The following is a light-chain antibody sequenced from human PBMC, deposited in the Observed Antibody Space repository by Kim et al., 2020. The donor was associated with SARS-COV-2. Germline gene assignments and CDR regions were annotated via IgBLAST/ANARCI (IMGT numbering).Light chain of an antibody. J-gene: IGLJ2*01. Sequence: QSALTQPASMSGSLGQSITMSCSDFDSGTFDLVSWYRQYPGQAPQLLIYDDTKRPPGVSHRFSASTSGNTASLTISGLQAEDEADFYCSSLRTSGPFDILFGGGTQLTVL. V-gene: IGLV2-23*01. CDR1: FDSGTFDL. CDR3: SSLRTSGPFDIL. CDR2: DDT.